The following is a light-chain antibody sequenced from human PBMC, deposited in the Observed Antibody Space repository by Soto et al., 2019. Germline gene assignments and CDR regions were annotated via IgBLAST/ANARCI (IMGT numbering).Light chain of an antibody. V-gene: IGLV3-21*02. J-gene: IGLJ2*01. Sequence: SYELTQPPSVSVAPGQTARIPCGGNNIGSKGVHWYRQSPGLAPVLAVYDDRDRPSGIPERFSGSNSGNTATLTISRVEAGDEADYYCQVWDSSSDHVVFGGGTKLTVL. CDR2: DDR. CDR1: NIGSKG. CDR3: QVWDSSSDHVV.